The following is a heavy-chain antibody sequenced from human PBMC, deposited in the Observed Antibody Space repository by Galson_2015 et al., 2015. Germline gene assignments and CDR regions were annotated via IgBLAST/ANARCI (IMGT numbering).Heavy chain of an antibody. J-gene: IGHJ3*02. D-gene: IGHD3-22*01. V-gene: IGHV1-8*01. CDR2: MNPNSGNT. CDR1: GYTFTSYD. Sequence: SVKVSCKASGYTFTSYDINWVRQATGQGLEWTGWMNPNSGNTGYAQKFQGRVTMTRNTSISTAYMELSSLRSEDTAVYYCARAFVYYDSSGYSDAFDIWGQGTMVTVSS. CDR3: ARAFVYYDSSGYSDAFDI.